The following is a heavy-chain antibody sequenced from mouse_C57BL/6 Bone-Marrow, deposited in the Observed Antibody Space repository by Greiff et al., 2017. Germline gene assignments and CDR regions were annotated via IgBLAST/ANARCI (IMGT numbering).Heavy chain of an antibody. CDR3: ARGGWLRFAY. J-gene: IGHJ3*01. CDR1: GYTFTSYW. V-gene: IGHV1-69*01. Sequence: VQLQQPGAELVMPGASVKLSCKASGYTFTSYWMHWVKQRPGQGLEWIGEIDPSDSYTNYNQKFKGKSTLTVDKSSSTAYMQLSSLTSEDSAVYSCARGGWLRFAYWGQGTLVTVSA. CDR2: IDPSDSYT. D-gene: IGHD2-3*01.